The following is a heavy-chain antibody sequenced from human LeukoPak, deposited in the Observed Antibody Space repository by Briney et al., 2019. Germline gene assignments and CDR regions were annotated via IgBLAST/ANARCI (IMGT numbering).Heavy chain of an antibody. CDR3: ARVQGGYDSSGSRLGYFQE. V-gene: IGHV3-74*01. J-gene: IGHJ1*01. Sequence: PGGSLRLSCAASGFTFSGYWMNWVRQAPGKGLVWVSRINSDGSSTSYADSVKGRFTISRDNAKNTLYLQMNSLRAEDTAVYYCARVQGGYDSSGSRLGYFQEWGQGTLVTVSS. CDR1: GFTFSGYW. CDR2: INSDGSST. D-gene: IGHD3-22*01.